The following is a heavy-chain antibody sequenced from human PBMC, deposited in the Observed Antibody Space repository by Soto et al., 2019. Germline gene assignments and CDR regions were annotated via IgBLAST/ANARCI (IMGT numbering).Heavy chain of an antibody. CDR1: GGSISSGGYY. D-gene: IGHD5-18*01. CDR3: ARNTAMAKIFDY. J-gene: IGHJ4*02. CDR2: IYYSGST. Sequence: QVQLQESGPGLVKPSQTLSLTCTVSGGSISSGGYYWSWIRQHPGKGLEWIGYIYYSGSTYYNPSLKSRVTISVDTSKNQFSLKLSTVTAADTAVYYCARNTAMAKIFDYWGQGTLVTVSS. V-gene: IGHV4-31*03.